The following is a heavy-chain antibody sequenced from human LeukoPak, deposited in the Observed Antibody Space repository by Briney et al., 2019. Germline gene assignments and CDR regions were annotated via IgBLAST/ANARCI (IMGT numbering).Heavy chain of an antibody. J-gene: IGHJ4*02. CDR2: INHSGST. D-gene: IGHD2-21*02. CDR1: GGSFSGYY. Sequence: SETLSLTCAVYGGSFSGYYWSWIRQPPGKGLEWIGEINHSGSTNYNPSLKSRVTISVDTSKNQFSLKLSSVTAADTAVYYCARCGGDCYSTGKYYFDYWGQGTLVTVSS. CDR3: ARCGGDCYSTGKYYFDY. V-gene: IGHV4-34*01.